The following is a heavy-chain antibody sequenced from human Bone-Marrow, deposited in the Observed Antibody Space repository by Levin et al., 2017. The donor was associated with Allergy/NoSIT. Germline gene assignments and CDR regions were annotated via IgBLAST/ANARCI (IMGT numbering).Heavy chain of an antibody. J-gene: IGHJ6*02. CDR2: ISSSGSTI. Sequence: GGSLRLSCAASGFTFSDYYMSWIRQAPGKGLEWVSYISSSGSTICYADSVKGRFTISRDNAKNSLYLQMNSLRAEDTAVYYCASGDCWSGDYGMDVWGQGTTVTVSS. V-gene: IGHV3-11*01. D-gene: IGHD3-3*01. CDR1: GFTFSDYY. CDR3: ASGDCWSGDYGMDV.